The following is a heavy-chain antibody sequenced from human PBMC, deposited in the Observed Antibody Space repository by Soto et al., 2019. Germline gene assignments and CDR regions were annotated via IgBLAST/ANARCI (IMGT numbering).Heavy chain of an antibody. CDR3: VRSLTKGPYYFDY. V-gene: IGHV3-66*01. Sequence: GGPLRVSCGASGSTFSSSWMTWVRQAPGKGLEWVSLIYSSGNTNYADSVKDRSTILRDNSKNTLYLQMSSLRAEDTAVYYCVRSLTKGPYYFDYWGPGILVTVSS. CDR2: IYSSGNT. J-gene: IGHJ4*02. CDR1: GSTFSSSW.